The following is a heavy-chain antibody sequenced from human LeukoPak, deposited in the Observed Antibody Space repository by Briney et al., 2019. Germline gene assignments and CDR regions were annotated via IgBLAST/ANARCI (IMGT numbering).Heavy chain of an antibody. J-gene: IGHJ4*02. Sequence: GGSLRLSCAASGFTFSSYAMSWVRQAPGKGLEWFSAISGSGGSTYYADSVKGRFTISRDNSKNTLYLQMNSLRAEDTAVYYCAKDGGYLSHAYFDYWGQGTLVTVSS. V-gene: IGHV3-23*01. CDR1: GFTFSSYA. CDR3: AKDGGYLSHAYFDY. D-gene: IGHD3-22*01. CDR2: ISGSGGST.